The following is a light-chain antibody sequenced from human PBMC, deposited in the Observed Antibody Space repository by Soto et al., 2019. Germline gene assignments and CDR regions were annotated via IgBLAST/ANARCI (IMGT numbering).Light chain of an antibody. Sequence: QSFLTQPASVSGSPGQSITISCTGTSSDVGGYNYVSWYQQHPGKAPKLMIYDVSNRPSGVSNRFSGSKSGNTASLTISGLQAEDEADYYCSSYTSSSTSFGGGTKLTVL. J-gene: IGLJ2*01. V-gene: IGLV2-14*01. CDR3: SSYTSSSTS. CDR2: DVS. CDR1: SSDVGGYNY.